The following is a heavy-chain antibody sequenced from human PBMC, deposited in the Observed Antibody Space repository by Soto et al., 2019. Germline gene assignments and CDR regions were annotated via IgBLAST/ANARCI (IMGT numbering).Heavy chain of an antibody. V-gene: IGHV1-46*01. J-gene: IGHJ4*02. CDR3: AGDGGYTDVQDTYFDY. CDR2: MNPSGGST. Sequence: QVQLVQSGAEVKKPGASMRVSCKASGYTFTSYYIHWVRQAPGPGLEWMGIMNPSGGSTSYAQKFQGRVTVTRDTSTRTVYMERSSLRSEDTAVYYCAGDGGYTDVQDTYFDYWGQGTLVTVSS. CDR1: GYTFTSYY. D-gene: IGHD5-18*01.